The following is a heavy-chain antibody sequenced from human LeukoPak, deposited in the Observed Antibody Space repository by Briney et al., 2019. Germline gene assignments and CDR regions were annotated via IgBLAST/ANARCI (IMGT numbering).Heavy chain of an antibody. Sequence: GGSLRLSCTPSVFTFSNDWMSWGRQAPGEGRECGSVIHSGGRECCADPLQGRFPPSRDNSKNHLDLPMNRLSVEDTAVYYCVGVAPITMVRGASGDVWRKGTTVTVSS. D-gene: IGHD3-10*01. J-gene: IGHJ6*04. V-gene: IGHV3-66*02. CDR3: VGVAPITMVRGASGDV. CDR1: VFTFSNDW. CDR2: IHSGGRE.